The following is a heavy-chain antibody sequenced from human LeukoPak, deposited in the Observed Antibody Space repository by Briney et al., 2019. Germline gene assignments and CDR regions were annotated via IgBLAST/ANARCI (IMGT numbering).Heavy chain of an antibody. CDR2: SSYDGSRR. D-gene: IGHD3-3*01. Sequence: PGGSLRLSCAASGLTFSNYAMHWVRQAPGQGLEWVAVSSYDGSRRFYADSVTGRFTISRDNSKNMVDLQMSSLRLEDTGIYYCVAEYDLWSGAGVSPSWGQGTLVTVSS. V-gene: IGHV3-30*04. J-gene: IGHJ5*02. CDR3: VAEYDLWSGAGVSPS. CDR1: GLTFSNYA.